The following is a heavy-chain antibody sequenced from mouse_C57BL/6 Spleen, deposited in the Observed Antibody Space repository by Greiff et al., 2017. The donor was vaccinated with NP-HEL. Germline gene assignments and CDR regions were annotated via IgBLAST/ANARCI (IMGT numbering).Heavy chain of an antibody. CDR2: IYPRSGNT. J-gene: IGHJ3*01. CDR3: APHYYGSSYVFAY. D-gene: IGHD1-1*01. CDR1: GYTFTSYG. V-gene: IGHV1-81*01. Sequence: QVQLKESGAELARPGASVKLSCKASGYTFTSYGISWVKQRTGQGLEWIGEIYPRSGNTYYNEKFKGKATLTADKSSSTAYMELRSLTSEDSAVYFCAPHYYGSSYVFAYWGQGTLVTVSA.